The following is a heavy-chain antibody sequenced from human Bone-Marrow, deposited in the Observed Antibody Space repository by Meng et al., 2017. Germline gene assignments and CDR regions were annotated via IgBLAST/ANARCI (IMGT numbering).Heavy chain of an antibody. CDR1: GGSISSYY. V-gene: IGHV4-59*01. CDR2: IYYSGST. CDR3: ASGARAGMNYFDY. D-gene: IGHD6-19*01. Sequence: SETLSLTCTVSGGSISSYYWSWIRQPPGKGLEWIGYIYYSGSTNYNASLKSRVTISVDTSKNQFSLKLSSVTAADKAVYYCASGARAGMNYFDYWGQGTLVTVSS. J-gene: IGHJ4*02.